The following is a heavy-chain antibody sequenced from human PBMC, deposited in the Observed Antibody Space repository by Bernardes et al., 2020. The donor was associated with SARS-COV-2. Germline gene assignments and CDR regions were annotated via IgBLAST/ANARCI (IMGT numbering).Heavy chain of an antibody. J-gene: IGHJ5*02. D-gene: IGHD3-10*01. Sequence: SETLSLTCTVSGGSVSSGSYYWSWIRQPPGKGLEWIAYIYYSGTTNYNPSLKSRATISVDTSKNQFSVKLSSVTAADTAVYYCARYSFRGYGLTNVEGFDPWGQGTLVTVSS. CDR3: ARYSFRGYGLTNVEGFDP. CDR1: GGSVSSGSYY. V-gene: IGHV4-61*01. CDR2: IYYSGTT.